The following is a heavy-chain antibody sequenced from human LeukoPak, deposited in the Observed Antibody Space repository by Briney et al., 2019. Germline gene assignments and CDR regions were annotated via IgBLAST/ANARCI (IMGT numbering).Heavy chain of an antibody. CDR3: ARDRTIFGVVIMDDY. D-gene: IGHD3-3*01. Sequence: GVSLRLSCAASGFTFSIYSMNWVPQAPGKGLEWVSYISSSSSTIYYADSVKGRFTISKDNAKNSLYLQMNSLRAEDTAVYYCARDRTIFGVVIMDDYWGQGTLVTVS. CDR2: ISSSSSTI. CDR1: GFTFSIYS. J-gene: IGHJ4*02. V-gene: IGHV3-48*01.